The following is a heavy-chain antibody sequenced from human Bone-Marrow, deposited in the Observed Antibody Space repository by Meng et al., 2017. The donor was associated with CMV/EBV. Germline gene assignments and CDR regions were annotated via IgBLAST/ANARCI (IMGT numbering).Heavy chain of an antibody. J-gene: IGHJ6*02. CDR3: ARDEQLVNSVYYYYYGMDV. D-gene: IGHD6-6*01. V-gene: IGHV4-59*12. CDR1: GGSINSYY. Sequence: SETLSLTCTVSGGSINSYYWSWIRQPPGKGLEWIGYIYYSGITYYNPSLKSRVTISVDTSKNQFSLKLSSVTAADTAVYYCARDEQLVNSVYYYYYGMDVWGQGTTVTVSS. CDR2: IYYSGIT.